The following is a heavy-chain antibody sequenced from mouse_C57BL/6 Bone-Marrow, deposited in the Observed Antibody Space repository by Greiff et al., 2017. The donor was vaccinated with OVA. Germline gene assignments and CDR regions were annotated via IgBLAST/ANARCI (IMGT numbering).Heavy chain of an antibody. CDR1: GYTFTTYW. J-gene: IGHJ1*03. CDR2: IYPGGGYT. V-gene: IGHV1-63*01. Sequence: QVHVKQSGAELVRPGTSVKMSCKASGYTFTTYWIGWAKQRPGHGLEWIGDIYPGGGYTNYNEKFKGKATLTADKSSSTAYMQFSSLTSEDSAIYYFARGCTTVVAHGYFDFWGTGTTVTVSS. D-gene: IGHD1-1*01. CDR3: ARGCTTVVAHGYFDF.